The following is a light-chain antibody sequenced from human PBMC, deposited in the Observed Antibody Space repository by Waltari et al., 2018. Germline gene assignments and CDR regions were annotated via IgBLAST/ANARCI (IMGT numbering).Light chain of an antibody. J-gene: IGLJ2*01. V-gene: IGLV1-44*01. CDR1: SSNIGVST. Sequence: QSVLTQPPSASGTPGPRVTISCSGSSSNIGVSTVNWSQQFPGTAPKRHLYSSIQRPSGVTDRFSGSKSGTSASLAISGLQSEDEADYYCAAWDRSLSIVVFGGGTKLTVL. CDR2: SSI. CDR3: AAWDRSLSIVV.